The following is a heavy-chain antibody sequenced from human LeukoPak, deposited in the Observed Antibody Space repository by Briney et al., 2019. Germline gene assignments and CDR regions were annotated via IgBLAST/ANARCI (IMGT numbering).Heavy chain of an antibody. J-gene: IGHJ4*02. D-gene: IGHD3-10*01. CDR3: ARESRWFGAADY. V-gene: IGHV4-59*01. Sequence: TLSLTCTVSGGSISSYYWSWIRQPPGKGLEWIGYIYYSGSTNYNPSLKSRVTISVDTSKNQFSLNLSSVTAADTAVYYCARESRWFGAADYWGQGTLVTVSS. CDR1: GGSISSYY. CDR2: IYYSGST.